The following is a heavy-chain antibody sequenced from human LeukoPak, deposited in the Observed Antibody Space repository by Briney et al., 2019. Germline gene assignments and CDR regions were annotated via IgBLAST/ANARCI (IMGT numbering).Heavy chain of an antibody. CDR3: ARTDGSWYGNWFDP. Sequence: ASVKVSCKASGYTFTGYYMHWVRQAPGQGLEWMGWINPNSGGTNYAQKFQGRVTMTRDTSISTAYMELSRLRSDDTAVYYCARTDGSWYGNWFDPWGQGTLVTVSS. D-gene: IGHD6-13*01. J-gene: IGHJ5*02. CDR1: GYTFTGYY. CDR2: INPNSGGT. V-gene: IGHV1-2*02.